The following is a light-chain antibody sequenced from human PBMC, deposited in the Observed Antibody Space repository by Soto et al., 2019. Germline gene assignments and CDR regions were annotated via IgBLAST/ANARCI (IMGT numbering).Light chain of an antibody. V-gene: IGLV1-40*01. J-gene: IGLJ2*01. CDR3: QSYDSSLSVV. CDR1: SSNIGAGYD. Sequence: QSVLTQPPSVSGAPGQRVTISCTGSSSNIGAGYDVHWYQQLPGTAPKLLIYGHSNRPSGVPDRFSGSKSGTSASLAITGLQAEDEADYYCQSYDSSLSVVFGGGTNLTVL. CDR2: GHS.